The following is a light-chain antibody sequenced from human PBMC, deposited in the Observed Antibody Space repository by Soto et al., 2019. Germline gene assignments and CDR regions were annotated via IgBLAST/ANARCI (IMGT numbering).Light chain of an antibody. CDR1: SGHSSYA. CDR2: VNSDGSH. J-gene: IGLJ1*01. Sequence: QLVLTQSPSASASLGASVKLTCTLSSGHSSYAIAWHQQQPEKGPRYLMKVNSDGSHSKGDGIPDRFSGSSSGAERYLTISSLQSEDEADYYCQTWGTGIQGVVGTGTKLTVL. V-gene: IGLV4-69*01. CDR3: QTWGTGIQGV.